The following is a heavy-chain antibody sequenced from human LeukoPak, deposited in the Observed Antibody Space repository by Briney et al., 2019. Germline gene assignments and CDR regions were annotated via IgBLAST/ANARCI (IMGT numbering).Heavy chain of an antibody. V-gene: IGHV3-74*01. CDR3: AIPNQILSI. CDR2: INGDGRNI. J-gene: IGHJ3*02. Sequence: GGSLRLSCVASGFTFSSYWMHWVRQDPRKGLVWVSRINGDGRNINYADSVRGRFTISRDNAKNTLYLQMNGLRVEDTAVYYCAIPNQILSIWGQGTMVTVSS. D-gene: IGHD1-14*01. CDR1: GFTFSSYW.